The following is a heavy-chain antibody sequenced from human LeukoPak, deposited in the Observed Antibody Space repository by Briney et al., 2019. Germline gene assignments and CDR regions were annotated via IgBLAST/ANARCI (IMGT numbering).Heavy chain of an antibody. CDR2: IIPILGIA. D-gene: IGHD2-2*01. CDR3: ATDFGATDIVVVPAA. CDR1: GGTFSSYA. J-gene: IGHJ5*02. V-gene: IGHV1-69*04. Sequence: GASVKVSCKASGGTFSSYAISWVRQAPGQGLEWMGRIIPILGIANYAQKFQGRVTITADKSTSTAYMELSSLRSEDTAVYYCATDFGATDIVVVPAAWGQGTLVTVSS.